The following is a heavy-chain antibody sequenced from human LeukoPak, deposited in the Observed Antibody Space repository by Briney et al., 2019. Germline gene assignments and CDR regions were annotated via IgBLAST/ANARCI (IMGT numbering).Heavy chain of an antibody. J-gene: IGHJ4*02. Sequence: GRSLRLSCAASGFTFSSYGMHWVRQAPGKGLEWVAVISYDGSNKYYADSVKGRFTISRDNSKNTLYLQMNSLRAEDTAVYYCAKGSNYYDSSGLGYWGQGTLVTVSS. CDR1: GFTFSSYG. CDR3: AKGSNYYDSSGLGY. CDR2: ISYDGSNK. V-gene: IGHV3-30*18. D-gene: IGHD3-22*01.